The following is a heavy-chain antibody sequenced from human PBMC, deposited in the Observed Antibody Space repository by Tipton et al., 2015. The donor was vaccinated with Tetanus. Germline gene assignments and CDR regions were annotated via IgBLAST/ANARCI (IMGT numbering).Heavy chain of an antibody. CDR1: GASVRSGWHY. Sequence: TLSLTCTVSGASVRSGWHYWSWIRQPPGKGLEWIGYISDGGRTNYHPSLKSRLTISVDTSKNQFSLTLNSVTAADTAFYYCARGNNDFPKKGPFDYWGQGTLVTVSA. CDR3: ARGNNDFPKKGPFDY. D-gene: IGHD3-3*01. V-gene: IGHV4-61*01. J-gene: IGHJ4*02. CDR2: ISDGGRT.